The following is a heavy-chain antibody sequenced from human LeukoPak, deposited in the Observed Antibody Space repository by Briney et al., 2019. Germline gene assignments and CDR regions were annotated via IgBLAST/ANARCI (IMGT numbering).Heavy chain of an antibody. Sequence: GGSLRLSCSVSGFNLSAFPMYWVRQAPGKGLEYLSIISADGTNTYYADSVKARFTISRDNSKNRLYLHMSGLTTEDTAVYYCVSLLNWGQGTLVSVSS. CDR1: GFNLSAFP. CDR2: ISADGTNT. J-gene: IGHJ4*02. V-gene: IGHV3-64D*06. CDR3: VSLLN.